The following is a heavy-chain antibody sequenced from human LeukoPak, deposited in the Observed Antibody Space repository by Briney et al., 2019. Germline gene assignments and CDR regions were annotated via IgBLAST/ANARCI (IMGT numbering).Heavy chain of an antibody. V-gene: IGHV4-59*01. CDR3: ARGDSDY. CDR1: GGSISSYY. J-gene: IGHJ4*02. CDR2: IYYSGCT. Sequence: SETLSLTCTVSGGSISSYYWSWIRQPPGKGLEWIGYIYYSGCTNYNPSLKSRVTISVDTSKNQFSLKLSSVTAADTAVYYCARGDSDYWGQGTLVTVSS.